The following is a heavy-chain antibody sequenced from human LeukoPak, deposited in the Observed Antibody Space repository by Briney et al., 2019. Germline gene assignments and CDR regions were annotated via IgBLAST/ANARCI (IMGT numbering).Heavy chain of an antibody. J-gene: IGHJ4*02. CDR1: GYTFTSYD. CDR2: MNPNSGNT. V-gene: IGHV1-8*03. CDR3: ARGKHDQLLWFY. D-gene: IGHD2-2*01. Sequence: ASVKVSCKASGYTFTSYDINWVRQATGQGLEWMGWMNPNSGNTGYAQKFQGRVTITRNTSISTAYMELSSLRSEDTAVYYGARGKHDQLLWFYWGEGTLVTVTS.